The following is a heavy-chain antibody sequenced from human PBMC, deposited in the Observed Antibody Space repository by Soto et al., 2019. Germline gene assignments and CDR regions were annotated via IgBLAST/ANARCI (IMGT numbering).Heavy chain of an antibody. V-gene: IGHV4-34*01. CDR3: ASHRYNWNYSD. Sequence: SETLSLTCAVYGGSFSGYYWSWIRQPPGKGLEWIGEINHSGSTNYNPSLKSRVTISVDTSKNQFSLKLSSVTAADTAVYYCASHRYNWNYSDWGQGTLVTVSS. CDR2: INHSGST. CDR1: GGSFSGYY. D-gene: IGHD1-7*01. J-gene: IGHJ4*02.